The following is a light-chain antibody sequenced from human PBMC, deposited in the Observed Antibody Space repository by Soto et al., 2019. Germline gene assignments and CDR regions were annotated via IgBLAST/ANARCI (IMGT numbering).Light chain of an antibody. Sequence: DIQMTQSPSTLSAFVGDRVTITCRASQKISTWLAWYQQKPGKAPKLLIYQASTLQIGVPSRFSGSRSGTEFTLTISSLQPDDFATYYCQQYNSYSWTFGQGTKVEIK. CDR3: QQYNSYSWT. CDR1: QKISTW. CDR2: QAS. V-gene: IGKV1-5*03. J-gene: IGKJ1*01.